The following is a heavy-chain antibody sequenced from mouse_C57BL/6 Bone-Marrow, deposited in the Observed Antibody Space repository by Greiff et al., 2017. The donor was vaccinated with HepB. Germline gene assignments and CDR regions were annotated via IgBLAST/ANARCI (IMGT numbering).Heavy chain of an antibody. V-gene: IGHV3-6*01. Sequence: EVQLKESGPGLVKPSQSLSLTCSVTGYSITSGYYWNWIRQFPGNKLEWMGYISYDGSNNYNPSLKNRISITRDTSKNQFFLKLNSVTTEDTATYYCARDGSYYDYDGFAYWGQGTLVTVSA. CDR2: ISYDGSN. J-gene: IGHJ3*01. D-gene: IGHD2-4*01. CDR1: GYSITSGYY. CDR3: ARDGSYYDYDGFAY.